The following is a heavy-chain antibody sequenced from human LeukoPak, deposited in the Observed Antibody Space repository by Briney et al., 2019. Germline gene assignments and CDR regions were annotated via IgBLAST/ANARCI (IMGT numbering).Heavy chain of an antibody. J-gene: IGHJ5*02. V-gene: IGHV6-1*01. D-gene: IGHD2-2*01. CDR3: ARRLTQYDCFDP. Sequence: SQTLSLTCAVSGDSVSSNSVTWNWIRQSPSRGLEWLVRTYYRSTWYNDYAVSVRGRITVNPDTSKNQFSLHLNSVTPEDTAVYYCARRLTQYDCFDPWGQGILVTVSS. CDR1: GDSVSSNSVT. CDR2: TYYRSTWYN.